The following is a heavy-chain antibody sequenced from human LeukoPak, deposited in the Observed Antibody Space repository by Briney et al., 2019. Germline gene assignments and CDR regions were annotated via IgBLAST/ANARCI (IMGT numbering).Heavy chain of an antibody. D-gene: IGHD3-10*01. Sequence: PGGSLRLSCAASGFTFSSYGMHWVRQAPGKGLEWVAFIRYDGSNKYYADSVKGRFTISRDNSKNTLYLQMNSLRAEDTAVYYCAKVDRWFGEGDAFDIWGQGTMVTVSS. CDR3: AKVDRWFGEGDAFDI. V-gene: IGHV3-30*02. CDR2: IRYDGSNK. CDR1: GFTFSSYG. J-gene: IGHJ3*02.